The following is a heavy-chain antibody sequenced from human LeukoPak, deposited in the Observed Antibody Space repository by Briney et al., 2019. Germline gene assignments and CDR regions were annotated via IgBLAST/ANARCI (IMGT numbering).Heavy chain of an antibody. V-gene: IGHV4-39*01. Sequence: PSETLSLTCTVSGGSISSSSHSWGWIRQPPGKWLEWTGTIYYTGRTYYNPSLESRLTISVDTSKNQFSLKLTSVTAADTAIYYCAQSLGSGNWIGNWFDPWGQGTLVTVSS. D-gene: IGHD1-1*01. CDR2: IYYTGRT. J-gene: IGHJ5*02. CDR1: GGSISSSSHS. CDR3: AQSLGSGNWIGNWFDP.